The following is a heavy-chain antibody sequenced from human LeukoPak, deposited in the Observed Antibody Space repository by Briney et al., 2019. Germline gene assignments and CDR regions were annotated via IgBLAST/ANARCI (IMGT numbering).Heavy chain of an antibody. D-gene: IGHD2-8*01. J-gene: IGHJ3*02. CDR2: TYYRSKWYI. V-gene: IGHV6-1*01. Sequence: SQTLSLTCAISGDSVSSNSVAWNWIRQSPSRGPEWLGRTYYRSKWYIDYADSVKSRITTSPDTSKNQFSLQLNSMTPEDTAIYYCARGRVSAFDIWGQGTMVTVSS. CDR1: GDSVSSNSVA. CDR3: ARGRVSAFDI.